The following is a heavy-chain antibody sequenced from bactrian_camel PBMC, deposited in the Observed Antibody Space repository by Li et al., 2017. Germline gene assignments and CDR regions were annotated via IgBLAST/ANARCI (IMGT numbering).Heavy chain of an antibody. CDR3: AKDYNKRLEH. J-gene: IGHJ2*01. V-gene: IGHV3S1*01. CDR2: IDSDGNA. CDR1: GYTYSTDC. Sequence: HVQLVESGGGAVQPGGSLRLSCAASGYTYSTDCMGWFRLAPGKEREGVAVIDSDGNAAYADSVKGRFTISRDNAKNTLYLQLNSLSTEDTAMYYCAKDYNKRLEHWGQGTQVTVS.